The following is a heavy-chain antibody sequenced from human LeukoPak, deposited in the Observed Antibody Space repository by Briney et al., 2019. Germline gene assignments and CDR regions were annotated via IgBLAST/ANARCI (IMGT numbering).Heavy chain of an antibody. J-gene: IGHJ4*02. Sequence: GGSLRLSCAASGFTFSSYAMHWVRQAPGKGLEYVSAISNNGGSTYYANSVKGRFTISRDNSKNTLYLQMGSLRAEDMAVYYCARGDGGSHFDYWGQGTLVTVSS. V-gene: IGHV3-64*01. CDR3: ARGDGGSHFDY. CDR1: GFTFSSYA. D-gene: IGHD2-15*01. CDR2: ISNNGGST.